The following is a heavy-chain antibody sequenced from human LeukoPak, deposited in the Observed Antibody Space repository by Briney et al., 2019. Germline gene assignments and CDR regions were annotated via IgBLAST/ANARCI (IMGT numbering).Heavy chain of an antibody. V-gene: IGHV4-61*02. CDR3: AREMVRGSSAFDI. J-gene: IGHJ3*02. CDR2: IYTSGSI. Sequence: SETLSLTCTVSGGSISSGSYYWGWIRQPGGKGLEWIGRIYTSGSINYNPSLKSRVTISVDTSKNQFSLKLSSVTAADTAVYYCAREMVRGSSAFDIWGQGTMVTVSS. D-gene: IGHD3-10*01. CDR1: GGSISSGSYY.